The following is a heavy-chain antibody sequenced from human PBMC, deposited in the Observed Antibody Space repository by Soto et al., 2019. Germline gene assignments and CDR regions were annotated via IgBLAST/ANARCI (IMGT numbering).Heavy chain of an antibody. CDR3: ARGSSSNWFGP. CDR1: GFTFSSYS. D-gene: IGHD6-6*01. CDR2: ISSSSGSTI. V-gene: IGHV3-48*01. J-gene: IGHJ5*02. Sequence: GGSLRLSCAVSGFTFSSYSMNWVRQAPGKGLEWVSYISSSSGSTIYYADSVKGRFTISRDIAKNSLYLQMNSLRVEDTAVYYCARGSSSNWFGPWGQGTLVTVSS.